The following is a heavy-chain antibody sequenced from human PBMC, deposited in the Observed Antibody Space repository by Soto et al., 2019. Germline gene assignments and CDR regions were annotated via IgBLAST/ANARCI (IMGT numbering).Heavy chain of an antibody. CDR1: GYVFTTDC. CDR2: IDPSDSYT. V-gene: IGHV5-10-1*01. D-gene: IGHD1-7*01. Sequence: PGESLNISWKGSGYVFTTDCTSWVRQMPGKGLEWMGRIDPSDSYTNYSPSCQGHFTISAVKSISTAYLQWSSLKASDTAMYYCASLLTGTTYYYGMDVWGQGTTVTVSS. J-gene: IGHJ6*02. CDR3: ASLLTGTTYYYGMDV.